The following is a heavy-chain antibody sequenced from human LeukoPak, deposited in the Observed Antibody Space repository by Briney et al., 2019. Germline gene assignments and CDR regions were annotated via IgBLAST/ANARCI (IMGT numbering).Heavy chain of an antibody. CDR1: GFTFSSYS. Sequence: GSLRLSCAASGFTFSSYSMNWVRQAPGKGLEWVSSISSSSSYIYYADSVKGRFTISRDNAKNSLYLQMNSLRAEDTAVYYCAKRPKVGILASDVWGQGTMVTVSS. CDR3: AKRPKVGILASDV. V-gene: IGHV3-21*04. J-gene: IGHJ3*01. D-gene: IGHD3-3*02. CDR2: ISSSSSYI.